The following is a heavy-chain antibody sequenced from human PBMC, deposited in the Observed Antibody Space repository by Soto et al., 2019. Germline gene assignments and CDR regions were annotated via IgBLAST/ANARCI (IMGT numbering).Heavy chain of an antibody. CDR2: ISGSGGST. D-gene: IGHD3-3*01. CDR1: GFTFSSYA. V-gene: IGHV3-23*01. J-gene: IGHJ4*02. CDR3: AKDLRSTSPRREKGFDY. Sequence: GGSLRLSCAASGFTFSSYAMSWVRQAPGKGLEWVSAISGSGGSTYYADSVKGRFTISRDNSKNTLYLQMNSLRAEDTAVYYCAKDLRSTSPRREKGFDYWGQGTLVTVSS.